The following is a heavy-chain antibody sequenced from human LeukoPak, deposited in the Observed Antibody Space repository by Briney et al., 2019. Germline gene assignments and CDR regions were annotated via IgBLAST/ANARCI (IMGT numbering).Heavy chain of an antibody. CDR3: ARGRKYYYDSSRFDY. J-gene: IGHJ4*02. Sequence: SETLSLTCAVYGGSFSGYYWSWIRQPPGKGLEWSGEINHSGSTNYNPSPKSRVTISVDTSKNQFSLKLSSVTAADTAVYYCARGRKYYYDSSRFDYWGQGTLVTVSS. V-gene: IGHV4-34*01. D-gene: IGHD3-22*01. CDR2: INHSGST. CDR1: GGSFSGYY.